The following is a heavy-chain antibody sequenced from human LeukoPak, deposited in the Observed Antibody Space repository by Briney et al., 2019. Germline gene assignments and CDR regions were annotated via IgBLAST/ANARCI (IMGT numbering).Heavy chain of an antibody. J-gene: IGHJ5*02. CDR1: GGTFSSYA. CDR3: ARGYCSGGSCSIWFDP. V-gene: IGHV1-69*04. Sequence: SVKVSCKASGGTFSSYAISWVRQAPGQGLEWMGRIIPILGIANYAQKFQGRVTITADKSTSTAYMELSSLRSEDTAVYYCARGYCSGGSCSIWFDPWGQGTLVTVSS. D-gene: IGHD2-15*01. CDR2: IIPILGIA.